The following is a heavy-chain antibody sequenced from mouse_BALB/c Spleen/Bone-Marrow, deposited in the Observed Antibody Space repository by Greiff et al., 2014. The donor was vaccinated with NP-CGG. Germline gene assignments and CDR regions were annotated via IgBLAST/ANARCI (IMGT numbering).Heavy chain of an antibody. Sequence: QVQLKESGPELVKPGASVRISCKASGYTSTSYYIHWVKQRPGQGLEWIGWIYPGNVNTKYNEKFKGKATLTADKSSSTAYMQLSSLTSEDSAVYFCAGLLRGDYAMDYWGQGTSVTVSS. CDR1: GYTSTSYY. CDR2: IYPGNVNT. D-gene: IGHD2-3*01. V-gene: IGHV1S56*01. J-gene: IGHJ4*01. CDR3: AGLLRGDYAMDY.